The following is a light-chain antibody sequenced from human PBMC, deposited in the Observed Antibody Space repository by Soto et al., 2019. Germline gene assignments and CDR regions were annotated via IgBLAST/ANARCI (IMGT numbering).Light chain of an antibody. J-gene: IGLJ1*01. V-gene: IGLV1-40*01. Sequence: QSVLTQPPSVSGAPGQRVTISCTGSSSNIGAGYDVHWYQQLPGTAPKPLIYGNSNRPSGVPDRFSGSKSGTSASLAITGLQAEDEAVYSSPSFDSSMIGYVFGSGTKVPVL. CDR1: SSNIGAGYD. CDR3: PSFDSSMIGYV. CDR2: GNS.